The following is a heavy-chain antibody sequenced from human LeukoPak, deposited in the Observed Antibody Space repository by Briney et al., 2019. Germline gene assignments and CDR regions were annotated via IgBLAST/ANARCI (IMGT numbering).Heavy chain of an antibody. Sequence: GGSLRLSCAASGFTFSSYSMNWVRQAPGKGLEWVANIKQGGSQKYYVDSVKGRFTISRDDAKSTLFLQMNNLRAEDSALYYCARGPNFGDYVDFLDSWGQGTLVTVSS. V-gene: IGHV3-7*01. J-gene: IGHJ4*02. CDR1: GFTFSSYS. D-gene: IGHD4-17*01. CDR2: IKQGGSQK. CDR3: ARGPNFGDYVDFLDS.